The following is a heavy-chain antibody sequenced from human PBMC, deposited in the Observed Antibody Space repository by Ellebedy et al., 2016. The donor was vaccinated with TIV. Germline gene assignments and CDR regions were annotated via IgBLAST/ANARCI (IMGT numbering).Heavy chain of an antibody. V-gene: IGHV3-21*01. CDR3: ARGGCGYFLD. Sequence: GESLKISCLASGFSFKTDAMNWVRQPPGPGLEWVASIRSGGVYVWYGDSVKGRFTISRDNAKNALFLQMNRLRDDDTAVYYCARGGCGYFLDWGQGTLVSVSS. D-gene: IGHD6-25*01. CDR1: GFSFKTDA. J-gene: IGHJ4*02. CDR2: IRSGGVYV.